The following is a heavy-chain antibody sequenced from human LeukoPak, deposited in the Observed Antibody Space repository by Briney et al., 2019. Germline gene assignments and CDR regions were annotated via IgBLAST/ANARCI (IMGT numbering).Heavy chain of an antibody. CDR3: AVEGYPVLFAFDI. CDR1: GGTFSSYA. J-gene: IGHJ3*02. V-gene: IGHV1-69*05. D-gene: IGHD2-15*01. Sequence: SVKVSCKASGGTFSSYATSWVRQAPGQGLEWMGGIIPIFGTANYAQKFQGRVTITTDESTSTAYMELSSLRSEDTAVYYCAVEGYPVLFAFDIWGQGTMVTVSS. CDR2: IIPIFGTA.